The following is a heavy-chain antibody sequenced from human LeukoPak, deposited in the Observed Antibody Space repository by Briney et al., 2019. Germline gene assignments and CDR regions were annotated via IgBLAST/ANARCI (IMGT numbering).Heavy chain of an antibody. CDR2: INPNSGGT. Sequence: GASVKVSCKASGYTFTGYYMHWVRQAPGQGLEWMGWINPNSGGTNYAQKFQGRVTMTRDTSISTAYMELSSLRSEDTAVYYCARGLRDPKYYYYYYMDVWGKGTTVTVSS. CDR3: ARGLRDPKYYYYYYMDV. J-gene: IGHJ6*03. CDR1: GYTFTGYY. D-gene: IGHD5-24*01. V-gene: IGHV1-2*02.